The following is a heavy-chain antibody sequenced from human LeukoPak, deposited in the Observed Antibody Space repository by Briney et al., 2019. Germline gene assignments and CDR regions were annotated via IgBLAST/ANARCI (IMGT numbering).Heavy chain of an antibody. J-gene: IGHJ4*02. V-gene: IGHV4-34*12. CDR1: GGSFDGYY. CDR3: ATSGWYLLPGVY. D-gene: IGHD6-19*01. Sequence: SETLSLTCAVFGGSFDGYYWTWIRQSPEKGLEWIGEIVYSGSTNYNPSLKSRVIISVDTSKNQFSLKLSSVTAADTAVYYCATSGWYLLPGVYWGQGTLVTVSS. CDR2: IVYSGST.